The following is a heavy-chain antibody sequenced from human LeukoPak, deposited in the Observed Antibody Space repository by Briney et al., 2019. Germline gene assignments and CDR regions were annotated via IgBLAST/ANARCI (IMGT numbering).Heavy chain of an antibody. CDR2: ISGSGGST. Sequence: GGSLRLSCAASGFTLSSYAMSWVRQAPGKGLEWVSAISGSGGSTYYADSVKGRFTISRDNSKNTLYLQMNSLRAEDTAVYYCAKGSQYYDFWSGYYTGAEYFQHWGQGTLVTVSS. D-gene: IGHD3-3*01. J-gene: IGHJ1*01. CDR3: AKGSQYYDFWSGYYTGAEYFQH. CDR1: GFTLSSYA. V-gene: IGHV3-23*01.